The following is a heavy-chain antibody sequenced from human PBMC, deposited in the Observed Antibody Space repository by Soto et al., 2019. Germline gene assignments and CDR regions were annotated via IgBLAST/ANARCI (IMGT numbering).Heavy chain of an antibody. CDR3: ARSYGSGSRPFDY. Sequence: SVKVSCKASGGTLNSFNFNWVRPAPGQGLEWMGRIIPVLSMSTYAQKFQGRVSLIADKSTNTAYMELYSLRSDDTAVYYCARSYGSGSRPFDYWGQGTLVTVSS. D-gene: IGHD3-10*01. CDR2: IIPVLSMS. J-gene: IGHJ4*02. CDR1: GGTLNSFN. V-gene: IGHV1-69*02.